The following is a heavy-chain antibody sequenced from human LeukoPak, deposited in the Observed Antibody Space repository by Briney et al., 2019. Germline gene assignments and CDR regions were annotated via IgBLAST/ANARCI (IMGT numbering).Heavy chain of an antibody. V-gene: IGHV3-7*01. CDR1: GFTFGDYA. J-gene: IGHJ6*03. CDR2: IYLDGSRA. D-gene: IGHD2-2*01. CDR3: GRAGPVTKDHFIDV. Sequence: GGSLRLSCTASGFTFGDYAMSWFRQAPGKGLEWVANIYLDGSRAYYVDSVKGRFTISRDNAKNSLFLQMNSLSAEDAAVYYCGRAGPVTKDHFIDVWGKGTTVTVSS.